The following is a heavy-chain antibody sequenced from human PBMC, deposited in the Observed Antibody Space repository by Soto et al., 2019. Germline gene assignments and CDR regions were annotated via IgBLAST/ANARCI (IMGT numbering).Heavy chain of an antibody. CDR2: ISYDGSNK. Sequence: QVQLVESGGGVVQPGRSLRLSCAASGFTFSSYAMHWVRQAPGKGLEWVAVISYDGSNKYYADSVKGRFTISRDNSKNTLYLQMNSLRAEDTAVYYCAREREDCSGGSCYGRWFDPWGQGTLATVSS. D-gene: IGHD2-15*01. V-gene: IGHV3-30-3*01. CDR1: GFTFSSYA. CDR3: AREREDCSGGSCYGRWFDP. J-gene: IGHJ5*02.